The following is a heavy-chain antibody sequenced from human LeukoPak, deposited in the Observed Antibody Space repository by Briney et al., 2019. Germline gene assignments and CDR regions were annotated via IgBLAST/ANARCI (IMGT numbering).Heavy chain of an antibody. CDR2: INSDGSST. CDR1: GFTFSSHS. CDR3: ARVLYDSSGFNAFDI. V-gene: IGHV3-74*01. Sequence: PGGSLRLSCAASGFTFSSHSMNWVRQAPGKGLEWVSRINSDGSSTSYADSVKGRFTISRDNAKNTLYLQMNSLRAEDTAVYYCARVLYDSSGFNAFDIWGQGTMVTVSS. D-gene: IGHD3-22*01. J-gene: IGHJ3*02.